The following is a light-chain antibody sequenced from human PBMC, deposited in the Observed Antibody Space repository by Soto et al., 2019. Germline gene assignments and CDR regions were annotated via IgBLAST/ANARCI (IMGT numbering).Light chain of an antibody. CDR3: QQYHNWWT. CDR1: QSVSNN. CDR2: GAS. Sequence: EIVLTQSPGTLSLSPGERATLSCRASQSVSNNYLAWYQQKPGQAPRLLIYGASTGATGLPARFSGSGSGTEFTLTISSLQSEDFAVYYCQQYHNWWTFGQGTKVDIK. J-gene: IGKJ1*01. V-gene: IGKV3-15*01.